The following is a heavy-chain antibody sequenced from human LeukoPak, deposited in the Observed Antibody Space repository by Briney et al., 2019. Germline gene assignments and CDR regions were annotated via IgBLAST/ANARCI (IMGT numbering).Heavy chain of an antibody. CDR2: ITGSSSPI. J-gene: IGHJ4*02. CDR3: ARGLQWGFDW. V-gene: IGHV3-48*01. D-gene: IGHD6-19*01. Sequence: GGSLRLSCEASEFNFNIYSMNWVRQAPGKGLEWVSYITGSSSPIYYGDSVRGRFTISRDNAKNSVYMQMNSLRVEDTAVYYCARGLQWGFDWWGQGTLVTVSS. CDR1: EFNFNIYS.